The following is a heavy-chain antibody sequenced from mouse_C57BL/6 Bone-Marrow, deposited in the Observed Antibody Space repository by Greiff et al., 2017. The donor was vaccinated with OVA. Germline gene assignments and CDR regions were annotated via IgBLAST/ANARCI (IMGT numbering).Heavy chain of an antibody. J-gene: IGHJ4*01. CDR1: GYTFTSYW. CDR2: IYPGSGST. V-gene: IGHV1-55*01. Sequence: QVQLQQPGAELVKPGASVKMSCKASGYTFTSYWITWVKQRPGQGLEWIGDIYPGSGSTNYNEKFKSKATLTVDTSSSTAYMQLSSLTSEDSADYYCARYSNQGWGAMDYWGQGTSVTVSS. CDR3: ARYSNQGWGAMDY. D-gene: IGHD2-5*01.